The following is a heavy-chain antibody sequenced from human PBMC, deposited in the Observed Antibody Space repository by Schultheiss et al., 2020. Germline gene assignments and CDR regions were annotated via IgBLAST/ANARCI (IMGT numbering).Heavy chain of an antibody. Sequence: SETLSLTCTVSGGSISSSSYYWGWIRQPPGKGLEWIGSIYYSGSTNYNPSLKSRVTISVDTSKNQFSLKLSSVTAADTAVYYCARARGLAGYYFDYWGQGTLVTVSS. CDR1: GGSISSSSYY. CDR2: IYYSGST. V-gene: IGHV4-39*01. D-gene: IGHD3-10*01. J-gene: IGHJ4*02. CDR3: ARARGLAGYYFDY.